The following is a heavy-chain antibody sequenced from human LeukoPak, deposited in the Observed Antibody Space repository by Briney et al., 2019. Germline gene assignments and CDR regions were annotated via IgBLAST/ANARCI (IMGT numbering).Heavy chain of an antibody. Sequence: PGGSLRLSCTASGFTFSTYWINWVRQSPWKGLVWVALINGDGSTTTHADSVKGRFTISRDNAKNTAYLQMNSLRDEDTAVYFCARDYAGSPDYWGQGTLVTVSA. CDR3: ARDYAGSPDY. J-gene: IGHJ4*02. D-gene: IGHD3-10*01. CDR1: GFTFSTYW. V-gene: IGHV3-74*03. CDR2: INGDGSTT.